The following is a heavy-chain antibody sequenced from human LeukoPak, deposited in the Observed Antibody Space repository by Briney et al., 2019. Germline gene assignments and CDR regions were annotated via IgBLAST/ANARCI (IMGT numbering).Heavy chain of an antibody. CDR1: GYSISSGYY. V-gene: IGHV4-38-2*02. Sequence: SETLSLTCTVSGYSISSGYYWGWIRQPPGKGLEWIGSIYHSGSTYYNPSLKSRVTLSVDTSKNQFSLKLSSVTAADTAVYYCAGSGGWFGETPPTYFDYWGQGTLVTVSS. CDR3: AGSGGWFGETPPTYFDY. D-gene: IGHD3-10*01. CDR2: IYHSGST. J-gene: IGHJ4*02.